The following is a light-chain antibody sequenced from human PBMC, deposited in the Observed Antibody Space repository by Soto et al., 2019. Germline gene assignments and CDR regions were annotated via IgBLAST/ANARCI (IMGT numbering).Light chain of an antibody. Sequence: EIVLTQSPATLSLSPGERATLSCRASQSVSSYLAWYQQKPGQAPRLLIYGASTRATDMPGRFRGSGAGAEFTLTISSLQSEDSAVYYCQQYRGWPRTFGQGTKVEIK. CDR2: GAS. CDR1: QSVSSY. CDR3: QQYRGWPRT. J-gene: IGKJ1*01. V-gene: IGKV3-15*01.